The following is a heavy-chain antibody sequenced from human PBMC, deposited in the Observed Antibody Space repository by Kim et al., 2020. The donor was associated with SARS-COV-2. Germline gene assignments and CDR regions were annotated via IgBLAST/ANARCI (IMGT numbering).Heavy chain of an antibody. CDR1: GGTFSSYA. J-gene: IGHJ6*02. Sequence: SVKVSCKASGGTFSSYAISWVRQAPGQGLEWMGGIIPIFGTANYAQKFQGRVTITADESTSTAYMELSSLRSEDTAVYYCARVASYYDILTGYSPYYYYGMDVWGQGTTVTVSS. CDR2: IIPIFGTA. CDR3: ARVASYYDILTGYSPYYYYGMDV. D-gene: IGHD3-9*01. V-gene: IGHV1-69*13.